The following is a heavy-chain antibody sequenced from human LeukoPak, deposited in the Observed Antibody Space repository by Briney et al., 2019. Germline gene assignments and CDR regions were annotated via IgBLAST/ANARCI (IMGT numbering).Heavy chain of an antibody. Sequence: GGSLRLSCEASGFIFDDYALHWVRLAPGKGLEWVSGINGLGGGTAYADSVKGRFTISRDNDKNSLYLQMNSLRAEDTAVYYCARGYSNYGYAFDIWGQGTMVTVSS. V-gene: IGHV3-20*04. CDR3: ARGYSNYGYAFDI. J-gene: IGHJ3*02. CDR1: GFIFDDYA. CDR2: INGLGGGT. D-gene: IGHD4-11*01.